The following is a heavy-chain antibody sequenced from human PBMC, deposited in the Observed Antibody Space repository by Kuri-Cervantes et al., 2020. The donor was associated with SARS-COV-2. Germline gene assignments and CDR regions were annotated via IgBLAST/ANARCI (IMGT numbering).Heavy chain of an antibody. CDR1: GFTFSSYG. Sequence: GGSLRLSCAASGFTFSSYGMHWVRQAPGKGLEWVAVIWYDGSNKYYADSVKGRFTISRDNSKNTLYLQMNSLRAEDTAVYYCARGVGYYDFSNWFDPWGQGTLVTVSS. CDR3: ARGVGYYDFSNWFDP. D-gene: IGHD3-3*01. CDR2: IWYDGSNK. V-gene: IGHV3-33*01. J-gene: IGHJ5*02.